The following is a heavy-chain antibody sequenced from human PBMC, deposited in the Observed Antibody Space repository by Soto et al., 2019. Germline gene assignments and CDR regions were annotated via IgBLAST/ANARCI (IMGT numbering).Heavy chain of an antibody. J-gene: IGHJ4*02. D-gene: IGHD7-27*01. CDR3: ARESNAHFDY. CDR2: IAHDGSEK. Sequence: GGSLRLSCAVSGFSFSSYWMSWFRQAPGRGLEWVATIAHDGSEKFYVDSVKGRFTISRDNTKNSLYLQMSSLRAEDTALYYCARESNAHFDYWGQGTMVTVSS. CDR1: GFSFSSYW. V-gene: IGHV3-7*01.